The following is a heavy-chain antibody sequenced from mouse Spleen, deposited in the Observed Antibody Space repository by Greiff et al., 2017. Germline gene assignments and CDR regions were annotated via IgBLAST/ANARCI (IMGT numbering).Heavy chain of an antibody. J-gene: IGHJ2*01. D-gene: IGHD4-1*01. CDR3: ARSGGLTGRYFDY. CDR1: GYTFTSYW. Sequence: QVQLQQSGTELVKPGASVKLSCKASGYTFTSYWMHWVKQRPGQGLEWIGNINPSNGGTNYNEKFKSKATLTVDKSSSTAYMQLSSLTSEDSAVYYCARSGGLTGRYFDYWGQGTTLTVSS. V-gene: IGHV1-53*01. CDR2: INPSNGGT.